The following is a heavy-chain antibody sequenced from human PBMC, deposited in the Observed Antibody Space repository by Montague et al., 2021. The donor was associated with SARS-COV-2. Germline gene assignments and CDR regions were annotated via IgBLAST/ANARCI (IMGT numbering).Heavy chain of an antibody. V-gene: IGHV3-66*01. D-gene: IGHD3-9*01. CDR1: GFTVSSNY. Sequence: SLRLSCAASGFTVSSNYMSWVRQAPGKGLKWVSVIYSGGSTNYADSVKGRFTISRDTSKNTLYLQMNSLRAEDTAVYYCARDPNQYDILTGSYRGYYAFDIWGQGTMVTVSS. CDR2: IYSGGST. CDR3: ARDPNQYDILTGSYRGYYAFDI. J-gene: IGHJ3*02.